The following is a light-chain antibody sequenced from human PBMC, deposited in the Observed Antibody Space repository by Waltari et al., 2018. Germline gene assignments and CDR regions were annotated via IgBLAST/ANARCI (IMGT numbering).Light chain of an antibody. CDR1: QNINNY. V-gene: IGKV1-39*01. CDR3: QQSFTALWT. CDR2: GAS. Sequence: DIPMSQSPSSLSASVGDRVTITCRASQNINNYLHWYQHRPGQAPRLLIYGASTLQSGVPSRFSGSGSGTHFTLTIGSLQTEDFGTYYCQQSFTALWTFGRGTKVEVK. J-gene: IGKJ1*01.